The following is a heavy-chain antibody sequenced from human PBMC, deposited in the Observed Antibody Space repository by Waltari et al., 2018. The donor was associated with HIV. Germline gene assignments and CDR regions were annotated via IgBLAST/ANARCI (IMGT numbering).Heavy chain of an antibody. J-gene: IGHJ4*02. V-gene: IGHV1-8*01. D-gene: IGHD3-10*01. CDR1: GYTFTKYD. CDR2: MNPNSGNT. Sequence: QVQVVQSGAEVKKPGASVKVSCKTSGYTFTKYDINWVRQATGQGLEWLGWMNPNSGNTGYAQNVQGRITMTRKTSIDTAYMELRGLTSDDTAVYYCATQQDSGSYYLDHWGQGTLVTVSP. CDR3: ATQQDSGSYYLDH.